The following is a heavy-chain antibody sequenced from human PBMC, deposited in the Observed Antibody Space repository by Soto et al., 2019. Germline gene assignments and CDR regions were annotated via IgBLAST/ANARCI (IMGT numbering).Heavy chain of an antibody. V-gene: IGHV4-61*01. D-gene: IGHD6-19*01. CDR1: GVSVSSGSFY. CDR2: IYNTETF. J-gene: IGHJ4*02. Sequence: SETLSLTCSVSGVSVSSGSFYWSWIRQPPGKGMEWIGFIYNTETFNYNPSLKSRVTLSVDASKHPFSLKLSSVTAADTAVYYCARVPLRYNSSHNFDSWGQGALVTVSS. CDR3: ARVPLRYNSSHNFDS.